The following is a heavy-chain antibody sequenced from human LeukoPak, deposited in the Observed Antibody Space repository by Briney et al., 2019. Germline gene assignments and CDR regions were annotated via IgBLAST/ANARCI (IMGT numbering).Heavy chain of an antibody. CDR3: ARSPNYYDDQYFDY. CDR2: INSDGSST. CDR1: GFTFSSYW. V-gene: IGHV3-74*01. D-gene: IGHD3-22*01. Sequence: PGGSLRLSCAASGFTFSSYWMHWVRQAPGKGLVWVSRINSDGSSTSYADSVKGRFTISRDNAKNTLYLQMNSLRAEDTAVYYCARSPNYYDDQYFDYWGQGTLVTVSS. J-gene: IGHJ4*02.